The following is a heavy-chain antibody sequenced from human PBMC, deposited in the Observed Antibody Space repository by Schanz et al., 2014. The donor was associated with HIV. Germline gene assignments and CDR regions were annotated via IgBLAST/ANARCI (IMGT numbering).Heavy chain of an antibody. CDR2: MSYDGSNK. D-gene: IGHD3-10*01. CDR3: ARGSGPYYYYYGMDV. V-gene: IGHV3-30*03. J-gene: IGHJ6*02. CDR1: GFTFSSYG. Sequence: QVQLVESGGGVVQPGRSLRLSCAASGFTFSSYGMHWVRQTPDKGLEWLGVMSYDGSNKHYADSVKGRFTISRDNSKNTLYLQMNSLRAEDTAVYYCARGSGPYYYYYGMDVWGQGTTVTVSS.